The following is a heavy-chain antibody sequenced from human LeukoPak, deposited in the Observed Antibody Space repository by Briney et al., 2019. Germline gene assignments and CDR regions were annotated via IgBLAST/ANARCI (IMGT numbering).Heavy chain of an antibody. CDR2: INHSGST. V-gene: IGHV4-34*01. D-gene: IGHD5-12*01. CDR1: GGSFSGYY. Sequence: PSETLSLTCAVYGGSFSGYYWSWIRQPPGKGLEWIGEINHSGSTNYNPSLKSRVTISVDTSKNQFSLKLSSVTAADTAVYYCARGVVATILYDYWGQGTLVTVSS. J-gene: IGHJ4*02. CDR3: ARGVVATILYDY.